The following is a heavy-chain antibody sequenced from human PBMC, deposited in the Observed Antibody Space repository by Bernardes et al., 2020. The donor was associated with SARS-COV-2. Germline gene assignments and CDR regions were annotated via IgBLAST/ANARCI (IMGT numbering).Heavy chain of an antibody. J-gene: IGHJ5*02. Sequence: SETLSVRCAVSGGSNSSSNWWSWVRQPPGKGLEWIGEIYHSGSTNYNPSLKSRVTISVDKSKNQFSLKLSSVTAADTAVYYCARDMRGISNWFDPWGQGTLVTVSS. V-gene: IGHV4-4*02. CDR2: IYHSGST. D-gene: IGHD3-10*01. CDR3: ARDMRGISNWFDP. CDR1: GGSNSSSNW.